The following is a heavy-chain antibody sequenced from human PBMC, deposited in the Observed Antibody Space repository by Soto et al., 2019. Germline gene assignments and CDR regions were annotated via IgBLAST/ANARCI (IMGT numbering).Heavy chain of an antibody. D-gene: IGHD1-1*01. CDR3: AREGDRYGTVCFDS. J-gene: IGHJ4*02. Sequence: EVQLLDSGGGLVQPGGSLRLSCAASGFTFSSYGMSWVRQAPGKGLEWVAGIPVMGERRYYADSVKGRFTISRDNAKNTLYLQMNSLRVEDAAVYFCAREGDRYGTVCFDSWGQGTLVTVSS. V-gene: IGHV3-23*01. CDR1: GFTFSSYG. CDR2: IPVMGERR.